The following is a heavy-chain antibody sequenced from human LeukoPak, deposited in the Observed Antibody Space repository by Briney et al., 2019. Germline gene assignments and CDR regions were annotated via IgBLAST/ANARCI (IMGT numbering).Heavy chain of an antibody. CDR2: INHSGST. CDR1: GGSFSSYY. D-gene: IGHD1-1*01. CDR3: ARGKTGTTDFDY. Sequence: RPSETLSLTCAVYGGSFSSYYWSWIRQPPGKGLEWIGEINHSGSTNYNPSLKSRVTISVDTSKNQFSLKLSSVTAADTAVYYCARGKTGTTDFDYWGQGTLVTVSS. J-gene: IGHJ4*02. V-gene: IGHV4-34*01.